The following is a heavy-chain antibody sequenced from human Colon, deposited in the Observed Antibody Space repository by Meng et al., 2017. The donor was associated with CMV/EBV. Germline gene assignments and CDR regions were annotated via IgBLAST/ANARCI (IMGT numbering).Heavy chain of an antibody. D-gene: IGHD4-23*01. Sequence: ASVKVSCKASGYTFTGYYIHWVRQAPGQGLEWMGWINPKSGDTKFAQMFQGRVSMTRDTSITTAYMEVTRLTSDDTAVYYCVKDRAYGGNSPNDAFDVGGPGTLVPSPQ. CDR2: INPKSGDT. V-gene: IGHV1-2*02. J-gene: IGHJ3*01. CDR1: GYTFTGYY. CDR3: VKDRAYGGNSPNDAFDV.